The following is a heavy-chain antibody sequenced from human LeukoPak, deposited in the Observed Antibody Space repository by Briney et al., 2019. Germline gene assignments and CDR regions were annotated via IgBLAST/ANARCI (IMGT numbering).Heavy chain of an antibody. Sequence: SETLSLICTVSGDSISSNSDYWGWIRQPPGKGLEWIGAFRYGGSTYYNPSLKSRVIISVDTSKNQFSLKLRSVTASDTAVYYCARRTSNPVGAIDYWGQGTLVTVSS. J-gene: IGHJ4*02. V-gene: IGHV4-39*01. CDR2: FRYGGST. CDR1: GDSISSNSDY. D-gene: IGHD1-26*01. CDR3: ARRTSNPVGAIDY.